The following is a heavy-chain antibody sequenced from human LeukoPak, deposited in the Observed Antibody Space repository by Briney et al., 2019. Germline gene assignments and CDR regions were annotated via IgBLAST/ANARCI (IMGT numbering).Heavy chain of an antibody. J-gene: IGHJ3*02. CDR2: INWNGGST. CDR3: ARDLFRYDFWSGYYTGGAFDI. D-gene: IGHD3-3*01. Sequence: PGGSLRLSCAASGFTFDDYGMSWVRQAPGKGLEWVSGINWNGGSTGYADSVKGRFTISRDNAKNSLYLQMNSLRAEDTAVYYCARDLFRYDFWSGYYTGGAFDIWGQGTMVTVSS. V-gene: IGHV3-20*04. CDR1: GFTFDDYG.